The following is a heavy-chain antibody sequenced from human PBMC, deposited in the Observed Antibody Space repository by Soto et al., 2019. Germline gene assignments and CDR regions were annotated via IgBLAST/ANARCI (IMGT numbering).Heavy chain of an antibody. Sequence: SETLSLTCAVYGESFSGYIWTWIRQTPGKGLQWIGQINHSGSTNYNPSLKSRVAISVDTSKNQFSLKLGSVTAADTAVYYCARGRGYYYDNSGYYYWGQGTLVTVSS. CDR2: INHSGST. J-gene: IGHJ4*02. CDR3: ARGRGYYYDNSGYYY. D-gene: IGHD3-22*01. V-gene: IGHV4-34*01. CDR1: GESFSGYI.